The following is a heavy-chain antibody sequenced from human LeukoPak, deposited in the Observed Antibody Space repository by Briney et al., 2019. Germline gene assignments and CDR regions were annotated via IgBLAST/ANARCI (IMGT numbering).Heavy chain of an antibody. CDR1: GFIFSSYW. Sequence: GGSLSLSCAASGFIFSSYWMSWVRQAPGKGLEWVANIKQDGSEKYYVDFVKGRFTISRDNAKNSLYLQMNSLRAEDTAVYYCASKCGYRYGHWYFYLWGRGTLVTV. CDR2: IKQDGSEK. V-gene: IGHV3-7*05. J-gene: IGHJ2*01. D-gene: IGHD5-18*01. CDR3: ASKCGYRYGHWYFYL.